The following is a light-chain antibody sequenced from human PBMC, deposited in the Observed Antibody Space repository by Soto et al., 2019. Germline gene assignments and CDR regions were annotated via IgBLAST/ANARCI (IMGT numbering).Light chain of an antibody. CDR1: QDIAGY. Sequence: DIHATQSIPSVSASVGDRVTITCRARQDIAGYLAWYQHSPGRTPELLIHGALRLQSGVPGRFSGSGSGTDFTLSINSLQPEDFATYCCQQAYRFPITFCQGTRPEIK. V-gene: IGKV1D-12*01. CDR2: GAL. CDR3: QQAYRFPIT. J-gene: IGKJ5*01.